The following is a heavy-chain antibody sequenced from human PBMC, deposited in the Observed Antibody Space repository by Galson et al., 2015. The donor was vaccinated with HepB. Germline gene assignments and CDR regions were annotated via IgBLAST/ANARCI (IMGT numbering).Heavy chain of an antibody. CDR1: GYTFTDYV. CDR2: MNTNTGKP. V-gene: IGHV7-4-1*02. J-gene: IGHJ6*03. Sequence: SCKASGYTFTDYVVNWVRQAPGQGLEWMGWMNTNTGKPTYAPGFAGRFVFSLDASVTTAYLQISSLETDDTAVYYCARSPLRFLDWLPYYDYYYMDVWGEGTTVIVSS. D-gene: IGHD3-3*01. CDR3: ARSPLRFLDWLPYYDYYYMDV.